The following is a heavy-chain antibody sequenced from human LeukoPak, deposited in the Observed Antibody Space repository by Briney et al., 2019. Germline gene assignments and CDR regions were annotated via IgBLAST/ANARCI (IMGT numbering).Heavy chain of an antibody. CDR2: ISSDSTYI. Sequence: GGSLRLSCAASGFTFSSYSMNWVRQAPGKGLEWVSSISSDSTYIYYADSVKGRFTISRDNAKNSLYLQMNSLRAEDTAIYYCARDRSRVSDYWGQGTLVTVSS. CDR1: GFTFSSYS. J-gene: IGHJ4*02. CDR3: ARDRSRVSDY. V-gene: IGHV3-21*04.